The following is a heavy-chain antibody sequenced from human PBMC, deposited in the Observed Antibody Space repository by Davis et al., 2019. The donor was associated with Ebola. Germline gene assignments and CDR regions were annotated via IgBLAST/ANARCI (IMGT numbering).Heavy chain of an antibody. CDR1: GDSVSTKSAA. CDR2: TYYTSKWHN. Sequence: PSETLSLTCAISGDSVSTKSAAWGWIRQSPSRGLEWLGRTYYTSKWHNDYGESVKSRITINPDTSKNQPSLQLNSVIPEETAVYYCVRGWGRSGLDVWGQGTTVTVSS. J-gene: IGHJ6*02. V-gene: IGHV6-1*01. D-gene: IGHD3-16*01. CDR3: VRGWGRSGLDV.